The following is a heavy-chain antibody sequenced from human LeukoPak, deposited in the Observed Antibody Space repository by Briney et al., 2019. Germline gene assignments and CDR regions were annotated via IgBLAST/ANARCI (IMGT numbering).Heavy chain of an antibody. CDR1: GFTFSSYA. CDR2: ISGSGGST. Sequence: GGSLRLSCVASGFTFSSYAMTWARQAPGKGLEGVSDISGSGGSTDYAGSVKGRFIISRDNSKNTLYLQMNSLRAEDTAVYYCAKNAAAAGVKWLDPWGQGTLVTVSS. J-gene: IGHJ5*02. V-gene: IGHV3-23*01. CDR3: AKNAAAAGVKWLDP. D-gene: IGHD6-13*01.